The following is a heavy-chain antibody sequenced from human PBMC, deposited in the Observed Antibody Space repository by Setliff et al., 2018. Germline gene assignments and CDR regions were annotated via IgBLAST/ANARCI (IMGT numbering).Heavy chain of an antibody. CDR3: AREWDYYGSGSYYTSFDI. V-gene: IGHV4-31*03. D-gene: IGHD3-10*01. CDR1: GGSISSGGYY. CDR2: IYYSGST. Sequence: SETLSLTCTVSGGSISSGGYYWSWIRQHPGRGLEWIGYIYYSGSTYYNPSLKSRVTISVDTSKNQFSLKLSSVTAADTAVYYCAREWDYYGSGSYYTSFDIWGQGTMVTVSS. J-gene: IGHJ3*02.